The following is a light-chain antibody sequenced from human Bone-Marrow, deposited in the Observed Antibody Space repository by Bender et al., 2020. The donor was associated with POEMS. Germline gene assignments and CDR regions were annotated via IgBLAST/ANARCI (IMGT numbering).Light chain of an antibody. CDR3: GSYTNSSPYV. CDR2: DVN. Sequence: QSALTQPASVSGSPGQSITISCTGTSSDVGGYNYVSWYQQYPGKAPKVVIYDVNNRPSGVSNRFSGSKSDNTASLTISGLQAEDEADYYCGSYTNSSPYVFGTGTKVTVL. CDR1: SSDVGGYNY. J-gene: IGLJ1*01. V-gene: IGLV2-14*03.